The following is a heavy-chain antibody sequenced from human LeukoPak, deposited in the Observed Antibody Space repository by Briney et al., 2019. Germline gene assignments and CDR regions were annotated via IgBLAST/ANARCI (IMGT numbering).Heavy chain of an antibody. J-gene: IGHJ4*02. D-gene: IGHD3-22*01. CDR3: AKSNTDSSGYYSVFGF. CDR1: GFTFSSDA. Sequence: QAGGSLRLSCAASGFTFSSDAMSWVRQAPGKGLEWVSGISASGGSTYYADSVKGRFTISRDNSQNTLYLLMNSLREVDSAVYYCAKSNTDSSGYYSVFGFWGQGTLVTVSS. CDR2: ISASGGST. V-gene: IGHV3-23*01.